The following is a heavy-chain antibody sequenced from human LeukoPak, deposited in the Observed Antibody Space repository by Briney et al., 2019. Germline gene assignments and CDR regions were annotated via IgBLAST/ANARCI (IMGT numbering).Heavy chain of an antibody. V-gene: IGHV4-59*01. CDR2: IYYSGST. D-gene: IGHD6-19*01. CDR3: ARDSGGWYRWFDP. J-gene: IGHJ5*02. Sequence: SETLSLTCTVSGGSISSYYWSWIRQPPGKGLEWIGYIYYSGSTNYHPSLKSRVTISVDTSKHQFSLKLSSVTAADTAVYYCARDSGGWYRWFDPWGQGTLVTVSS. CDR1: GGSISSYY.